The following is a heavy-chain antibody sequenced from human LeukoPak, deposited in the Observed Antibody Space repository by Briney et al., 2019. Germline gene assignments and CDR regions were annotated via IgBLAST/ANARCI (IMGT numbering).Heavy chain of an antibody. CDR1: GDSVSSNSGV. V-gene: IGHV6-1*01. J-gene: IGHJ6*02. CDR3: ARGGFYYYGMDV. Sequence: SQTLSLTSVISGDSVSSNSGVWNWIRQSPSRGLEWLGRAYYRSKWYNDYAVSVKSRITINPDTTKNQFSLQLNSVTPEDTAVYYCARGGFYYYGMDVWGQGTTVTVSS. CDR2: AYYRSKWYN.